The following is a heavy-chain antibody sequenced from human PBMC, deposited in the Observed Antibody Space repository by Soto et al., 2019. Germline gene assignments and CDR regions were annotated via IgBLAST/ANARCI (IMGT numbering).Heavy chain of an antibody. D-gene: IGHD2-2*01. J-gene: IGHJ6*03. CDR1: GFTFSSYA. CDR3: AKGRDCSSTSCYGLWYYYYYYMDV. CDR2: ISGSGGST. V-gene: IGHV3-23*01. Sequence: GGSLRLSCAASGFTFSSYAMSWVRQAPGKGLEWVSAISGSGGSTYYADSVKGRFTISRDNSKNTLCLQMNSLRAEDTAVYYCAKGRDCSSTSCYGLWYYYYYYMDVWGKGTTVTVSS.